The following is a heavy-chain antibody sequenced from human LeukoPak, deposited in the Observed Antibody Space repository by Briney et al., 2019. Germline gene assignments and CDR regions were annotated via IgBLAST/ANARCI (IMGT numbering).Heavy chain of an antibody. V-gene: IGHV4-30-4*08. Sequence: SQTLSLTCTVPGGSMSSGDYYWSWILQPPGKGLEWIGYIYYSGSAYYSPSLKSRVTITIETSMNQFSLNLSSVTAADTAVHYCARGDGYSRIDYWGQGTLVTVSS. CDR2: IYYSGSA. J-gene: IGHJ4*02. CDR1: GGSMSSGDYY. CDR3: ARGDGYSRIDY. D-gene: IGHD5-24*01.